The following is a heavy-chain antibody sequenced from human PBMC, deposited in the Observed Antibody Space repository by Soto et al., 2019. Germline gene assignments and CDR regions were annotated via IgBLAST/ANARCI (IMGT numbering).Heavy chain of an antibody. D-gene: IGHD1-7*01. CDR1: GLTFSNYA. CDR3: AKNQEPELPRVIDF. Sequence: EVRLLESGGGLVKPGGSLRLSCATSGLTFSNYAMSWVRQAPGGGLEWVSSMSGSSSTTYYADSVKGRFTISRDRSKNTLSLQMSSLRAEDTALYYCAKNQEPELPRVIDFWGQGTLVTVSS. V-gene: IGHV3-23*01. CDR2: MSGSSSTT. J-gene: IGHJ4*02.